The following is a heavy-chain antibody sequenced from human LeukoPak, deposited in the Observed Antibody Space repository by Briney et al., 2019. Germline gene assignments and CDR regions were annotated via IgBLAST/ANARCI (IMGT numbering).Heavy chain of an antibody. Sequence: GGSLRLSCAASGFTFSSYSMNWVRQAPGKGLEWVSSISSRSSYIYYADSVKGRFTISRDNAKNSLYLQMNSLRAEDTAVYYCARDPRYGSGITWGQGTLVTVSS. CDR2: ISSRSSYI. J-gene: IGHJ5*02. CDR1: GFTFSSYS. D-gene: IGHD3-10*01. CDR3: ARDPRYGSGIT. V-gene: IGHV3-21*01.